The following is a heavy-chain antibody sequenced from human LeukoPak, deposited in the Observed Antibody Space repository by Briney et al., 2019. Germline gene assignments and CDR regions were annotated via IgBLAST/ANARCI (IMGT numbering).Heavy chain of an antibody. J-gene: IGHJ4*02. V-gene: IGHV1-2*02. D-gene: IGHD6-6*01. CDR3: ARASSSSGDFDY. CDR2: INPNSGGT. Sequence: APVKVSCKASGYTFTGYYMHWVRQAPVQGLEWMGWINPNSGGTNYAQKFQGRVTMTRDTSISTAYMELSRLRSDDTAVYYCARASSSSGDFDYWGQGTLVAVSS. CDR1: GYTFTGYY.